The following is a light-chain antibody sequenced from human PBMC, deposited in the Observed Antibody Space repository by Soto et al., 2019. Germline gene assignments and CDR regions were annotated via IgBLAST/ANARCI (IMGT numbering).Light chain of an antibody. CDR3: FF. CDR1: QDISNY. CDR2: DAS. J-gene: IGKJ3*01. V-gene: IGKV1-33*01. Sequence: DIQMTQSPSSLSASVGDRVTITCQASQDISNYLNWYQQKPGKAPKLLIYDASNLETGVPSRFSGSGSGTDFTFTISSLQPEDIATYFPFFFGPGTKVDIK.